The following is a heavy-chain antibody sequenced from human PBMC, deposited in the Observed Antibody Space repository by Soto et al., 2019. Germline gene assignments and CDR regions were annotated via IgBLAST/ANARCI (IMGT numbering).Heavy chain of an antibody. D-gene: IGHD7-27*01. V-gene: IGHV1-69*12. CDR1: GGTFNSYA. CDR2: IIPIFGTA. Sequence: QVQLVQSGAEVKKPGSSVKVSCKASGGTFNSYAISWVRQARGQGLEWMGGIIPIFGTADYAQKFQGRITITADESTSTAYMELSSLRSEDTAVYYCASHWGQAKRYYYYGMDVWGQGTTVTVSS. J-gene: IGHJ6*02. CDR3: ASHWGQAKRYYYYGMDV.